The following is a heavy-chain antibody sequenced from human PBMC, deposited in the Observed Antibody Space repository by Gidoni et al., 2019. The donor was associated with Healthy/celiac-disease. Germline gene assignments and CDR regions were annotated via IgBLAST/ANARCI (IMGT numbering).Heavy chain of an antibody. CDR1: GFTFSNAW. CDR2: IKSKTDGGTT. V-gene: IGHV3-15*01. J-gene: IGHJ6*02. D-gene: IGHD3-3*01. CDR3: TTDRPVLRFLEWYPGSDYYYGMDV. Sequence: EVQLVESGGGLVKPGGSLRLSCAASGFTFSNAWMSWVRQAPGKGLEWVGRIKSKTDGGTTDYAAPVKGRFTISRDDSKNTLYLQMNSLKTEDTAVYYCTTDRPVLRFLEWYPGSDYYYGMDVWGQGTTVTVSS.